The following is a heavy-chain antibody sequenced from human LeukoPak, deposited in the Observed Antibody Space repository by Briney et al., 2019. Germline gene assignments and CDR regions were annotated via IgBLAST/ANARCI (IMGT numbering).Heavy chain of an antibody. CDR1: GYTFTSYD. CDR2: MNPNSGNT. CDR3: ARGWADYYDRGVFDI. V-gene: IGHV1-8*03. D-gene: IGHD3-22*01. J-gene: IGHJ3*02. Sequence: GASVKVSCKASGYTFTSYDINWVRQATGQGLEWMGWMNPNSGNTGYAQKFQGRVTITRNTSISTAYMELSSLRSEDTAVYYCARGWADYYDRGVFDIWGQGTMVTVSS.